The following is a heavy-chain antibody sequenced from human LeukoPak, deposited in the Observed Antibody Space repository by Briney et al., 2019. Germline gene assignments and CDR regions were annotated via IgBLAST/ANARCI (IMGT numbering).Heavy chain of an antibody. CDR3: ARDSHIKAAPLD. J-gene: IGHJ4*02. Sequence: ASVKVSCKASGYTFTSYDINWVRQATGQGLEWMGWMNPNSGNTGYAQKFQGRVTMTRNTSISTAYMELRSLRSDDTAVYYCARDSHIKAAPLDWGQGTLVTVSS. CDR2: MNPNSGNT. D-gene: IGHD6-25*01. CDR1: GYTFTSYD. V-gene: IGHV1-8*01.